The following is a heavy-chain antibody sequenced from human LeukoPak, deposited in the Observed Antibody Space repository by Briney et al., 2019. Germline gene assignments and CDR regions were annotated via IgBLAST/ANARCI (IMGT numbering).Heavy chain of an antibody. Sequence: GGSLRLSCAASGFTFSSYSMNWVRQAPGKGLEWVPSISSSSSYIYYADSVKGRFTISRDNAKNSLYLQMNSLRAEDTAVYYCARASPGRYYYDTSTSGYWGQGTLVTVSS. D-gene: IGHD3-22*01. CDR2: ISSSSSYI. J-gene: IGHJ4*02. V-gene: IGHV3-21*01. CDR1: GFTFSSYS. CDR3: ARASPGRYYYDTSTSGY.